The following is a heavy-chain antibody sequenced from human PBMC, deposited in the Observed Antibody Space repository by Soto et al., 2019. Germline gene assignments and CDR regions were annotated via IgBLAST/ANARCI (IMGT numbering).Heavy chain of an antibody. CDR3: ARDQKPSSPRPTYNRLNP. J-gene: IGHJ5*02. D-gene: IGHD6-13*01. CDR1: RGTFSTYA. Sequence: AAKVSCTASRGTFSTYAISWVRQSPGQGLEWMGGIIPIFGTANYAQKFQGRGTITADESTSTAYMELSGLRSDDTAVYYCARDQKPSSPRPTYNRLNPWDQGNL. CDR2: IIPIFGTA. V-gene: IGHV1-69*13.